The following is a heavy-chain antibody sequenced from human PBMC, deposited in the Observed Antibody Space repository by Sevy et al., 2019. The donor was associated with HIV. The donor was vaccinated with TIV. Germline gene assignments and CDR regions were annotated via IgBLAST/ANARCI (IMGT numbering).Heavy chain of an antibody. Sequence: ASVKVSCKASGYTFISYGISWVRQAPGQGLEWMGWISGDNGNTISAQNLQGRVTMSTDTSTSTAYMELGSLRSDDTAVYYCARDSMPTVQGIIITPYYYGMDLWGQGTTVTVSS. D-gene: IGHD3-10*01. V-gene: IGHV1-18*01. CDR3: ARDSMPTVQGIIITPYYYGMDL. J-gene: IGHJ6*02. CDR1: GYTFISYG. CDR2: ISGDNGNT.